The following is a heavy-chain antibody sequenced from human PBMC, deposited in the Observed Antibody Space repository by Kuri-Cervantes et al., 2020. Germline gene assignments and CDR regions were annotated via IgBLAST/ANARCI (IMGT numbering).Heavy chain of an antibody. D-gene: IGHD5-24*01. J-gene: IGHJ4*02. V-gene: IGHV4-39*01. Sequence: SSYSMNWVRQAPGKGLGWVGSIHYSGNTYCNPSLKGRVTISVDTSRNQFSLKLSSVTAADTVVYYCARQKLETATITGWGQGTLVTVSS. CDR3: ARQKLETATITG. CDR1: SSYS. CDR2: IHYSGNT.